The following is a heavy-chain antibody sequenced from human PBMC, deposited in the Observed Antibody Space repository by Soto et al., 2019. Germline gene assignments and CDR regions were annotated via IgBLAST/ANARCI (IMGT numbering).Heavy chain of an antibody. CDR2: IYSGGST. CDR1: GFTVSSNY. Sequence: GGSLRLSCAASGFTVSSNYMSWVRQAPGKGLEWVSVIYSGGSTYYADSVKGRFTISRHNSKNTLYLQMNSLRAEDTAVYYCARVRYCSSTSCARVDYWGQGTLVTVSS. V-gene: IGHV3-53*04. D-gene: IGHD2-2*01. J-gene: IGHJ4*02. CDR3: ARVRYCSSTSCARVDY.